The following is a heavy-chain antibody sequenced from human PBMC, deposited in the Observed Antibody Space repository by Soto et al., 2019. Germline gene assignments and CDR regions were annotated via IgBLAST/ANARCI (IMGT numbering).Heavy chain of an antibody. J-gene: IGHJ4*02. CDR3: ARVQSLARQVPPGY. V-gene: IGHV1-18*01. CDR2: ISTYNDNI. CDR1: GYTFSTYD. D-gene: IGHD2-21*01. Sequence: ASVKVSCKASGYTFSTYDISWVRQAPGQGLEWMGWISTYNDNINYAQKLQGRVIMNTDTSTSTAYMELRSLRSDDTAVYYCARVQSLARQVPPGYWGQGTLVT.